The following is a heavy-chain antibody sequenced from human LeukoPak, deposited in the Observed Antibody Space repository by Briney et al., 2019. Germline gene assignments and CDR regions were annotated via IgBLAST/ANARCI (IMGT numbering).Heavy chain of an antibody. D-gene: IGHD3-10*01. V-gene: IGHV3-20*04. CDR2: INWNGGST. CDR3: AGDGSEFLAPLYYYYMDV. CDR1: GFTFDDYG. J-gene: IGHJ6*03. Sequence: PGGSLRLSCAASGFTFDDYGMSWVRQAPGKGLEWVSGINWNGGSTGYADSVKGRFTISRDNAKNSLYLQMNSLRAEDTALYYCAGDGSEFLAPLYYYYMDVWGTGTTVTISS.